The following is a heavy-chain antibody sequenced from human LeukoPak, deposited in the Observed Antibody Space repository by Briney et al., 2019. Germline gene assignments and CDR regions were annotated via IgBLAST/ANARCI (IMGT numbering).Heavy chain of an antibody. CDR1: GFTFSDNY. D-gene: IGHD2-2*01. V-gene: IGHV3-66*01. J-gene: IGHJ4*02. CDR2: IFGGGST. Sequence: GGSLRLSCAASGFTFSDNYMTWVRQAPGKGLEWVSVIFGGGSTYYADSVKGRFTISRDNSKNTLYLQMNSLRAEDTAVYYCARGPLPAAPTFFDYWGQGTLVTVSS. CDR3: ARGPLPAAPTFFDY.